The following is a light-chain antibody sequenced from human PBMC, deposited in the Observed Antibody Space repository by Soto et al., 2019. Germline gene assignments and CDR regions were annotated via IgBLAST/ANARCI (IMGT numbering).Light chain of an antibody. CDR3: QQSDGIPLT. CDR2: TAS. Sequence: DLQMTQSPSSLSASVGDRVTITCRASQSISSLLNWYQQKPGKAPNLLIYTASNLRSGVPGRFSGSGSGTEFTLTISSLQPEDFATYYCQQSDGIPLTFGGGTKVESK. CDR1: QSISSL. V-gene: IGKV1-39*01. J-gene: IGKJ4*01.